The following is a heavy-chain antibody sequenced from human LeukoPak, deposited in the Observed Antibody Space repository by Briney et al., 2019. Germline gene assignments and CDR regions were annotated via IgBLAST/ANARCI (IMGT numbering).Heavy chain of an antibody. D-gene: IGHD3-10*01. Sequence: GGSLRLSCAASGFTFSSYAMSCVRQAPGKGQEWVSAISGSGGSTYYADSVKGRFTISRDNSKNTLYLQMNSLRAEDTAVYYCAKGGLWFGDRWFDPWGQGTLVTVSS. V-gene: IGHV3-23*01. CDR2: ISGSGGST. CDR3: AKGGLWFGDRWFDP. CDR1: GFTFSSYA. J-gene: IGHJ5*02.